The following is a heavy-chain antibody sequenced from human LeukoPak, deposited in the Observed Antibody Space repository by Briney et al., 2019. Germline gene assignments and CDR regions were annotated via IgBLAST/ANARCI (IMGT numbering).Heavy chain of an antibody. CDR3: ARGQVVTGFDY. V-gene: IGHV4-34*01. Sequence: SETLSLTCAVYGGSFSGYYWSWIRQPPGEGLEWIGEINHSGSTNYNPSLKSRVTISVDTSKNQFSLKLSSVTAADTAVYYCARGQVVTGFDYWGQGTLVTVSS. J-gene: IGHJ4*02. CDR1: GGSFSGYY. D-gene: IGHD2-21*02. CDR2: INHSGST.